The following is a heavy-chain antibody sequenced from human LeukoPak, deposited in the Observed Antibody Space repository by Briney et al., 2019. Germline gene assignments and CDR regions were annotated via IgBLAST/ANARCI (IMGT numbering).Heavy chain of an antibody. CDR2: INHSGST. CDR1: GGSFSGYY. V-gene: IGHV4-34*01. J-gene: IGHJ4*02. D-gene: IGHD5-18*01. CDR3: ARGLRRGYSSPYYY. Sequence: SETLSLTCAVYGGSFSGYYWSWIRQPPGKGLEWIGEINHSGSTNYNPSLKSRVTISVDTSKNQFSLKLSSVTAADTAVYYCARGLRRGYSSPYYYWGQGTLVTVSS.